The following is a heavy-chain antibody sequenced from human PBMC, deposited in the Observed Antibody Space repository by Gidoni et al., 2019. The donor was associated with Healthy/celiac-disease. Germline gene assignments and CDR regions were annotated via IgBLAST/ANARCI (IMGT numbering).Heavy chain of an antibody. Sequence: QVQLVESGGGVVQPGRSLRRSCAAPGFTFSSYGMHWVRQAPGKGLEWVAVISYDGSNKYYADSVKGRFTISRDNSKNTLYLQMNSLRAEDTAVYYCAKEWPGGDYLDYWGQGTLVTVSS. CDR2: ISYDGSNK. J-gene: IGHJ4*02. CDR1: GFTFSSYG. CDR3: AKEWPGGDYLDY. V-gene: IGHV3-30*18. D-gene: IGHD4-17*01.